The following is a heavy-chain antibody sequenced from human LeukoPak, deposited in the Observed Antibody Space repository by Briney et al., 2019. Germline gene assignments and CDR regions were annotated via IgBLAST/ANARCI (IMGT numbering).Heavy chain of an antibody. V-gene: IGHV4-59*01. D-gene: IGHD3/OR15-3a*01. CDR2: IYYSGST. Sequence: SETLSLTCAVSGGSISGYYWSWIRQSPDKGLEWIGYIYYSGSTNYNPSLQSRVTISVDTSKNQFSLKLSSVTAADTAVYYCARWTNTYLDYWGQGTLVTVSS. J-gene: IGHJ4*02. CDR3: ARWTNTYLDY. CDR1: GGSISGYY.